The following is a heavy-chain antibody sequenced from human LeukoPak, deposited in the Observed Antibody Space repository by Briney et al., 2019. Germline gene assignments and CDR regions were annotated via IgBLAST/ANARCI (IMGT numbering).Heavy chain of an antibody. Sequence: SVKVSCKASGGTFSSYAISWARQAPGQGLEWMGRIIPIFGIANYAQKFQGRVTITADKSTSTAYMELSSLRSEDTAVYYCARTVRRDGSYPFDYWGQGTLVTVSS. CDR1: GGTFSSYA. D-gene: IGHD1-26*01. V-gene: IGHV1-69*04. CDR3: ARTVRRDGSYPFDY. CDR2: IIPIFGIA. J-gene: IGHJ4*02.